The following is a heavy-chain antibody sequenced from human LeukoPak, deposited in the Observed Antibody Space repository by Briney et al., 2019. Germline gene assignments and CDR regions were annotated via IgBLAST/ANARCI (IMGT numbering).Heavy chain of an antibody. D-gene: IGHD5-24*01. CDR1: GDSISTYY. V-gene: IGHV4-59*12. CDR3: ATTSRDGYNSDWDY. CDR2: VSYSGGT. J-gene: IGHJ4*02. Sequence: SETLSLTCIVSGDSISTYYWSWVRQPPGKGLEWIGYVSYSGGTNYNPSLKSRLTISVDTSKNQFSMKLSSVTAADTAVYYCATTSRDGYNSDWDYWGQGTLVTVS.